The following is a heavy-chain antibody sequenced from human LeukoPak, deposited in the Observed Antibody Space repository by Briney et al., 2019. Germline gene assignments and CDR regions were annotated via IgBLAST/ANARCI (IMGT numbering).Heavy chain of an antibody. V-gene: IGHV4-34*01. CDR2: INHSGST. J-gene: IGHJ4*02. CDR3: ARRSGYSYGPYVY. Sequence: SETLSLTCAVYGGSFSGYYWSWIRQPPGKGLEWIGEINHSGSTNYNPSLKGRVTISVDTSKNQFSLKLSSVTAADTAVYYCARRSGYSYGPYVYWGQGTLVTVSS. CDR1: GGSFSGYY. D-gene: IGHD5-18*01.